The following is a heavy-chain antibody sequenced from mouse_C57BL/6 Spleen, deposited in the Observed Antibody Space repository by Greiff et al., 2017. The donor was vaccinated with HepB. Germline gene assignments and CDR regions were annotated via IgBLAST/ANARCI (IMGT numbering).Heavy chain of an antibody. D-gene: IGHD1-1*02. CDR2: IDPETGGT. J-gene: IGHJ2*01. Sequence: VQLQQSGAELVRPGASVTLSCKASGYTFTDYEMHWVKQTPVHGLEWIGAIDPETGGTAYNQKFKGKAILTADKSSSTAYMELRSLTSEDSAVYYWTRWGVAYYFDYWGQGTTLTVSS. V-gene: IGHV1-15*01. CDR1: GYTFTDYE. CDR3: TRWGVAYYFDY.